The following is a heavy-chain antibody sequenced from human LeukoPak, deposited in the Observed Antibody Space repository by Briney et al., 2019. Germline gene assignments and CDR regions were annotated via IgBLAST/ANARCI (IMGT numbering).Heavy chain of an antibody. CDR1: GGSISSSSYY. V-gene: IGHV4-39*07. CDR3: ARDQYSGSYYFDY. Sequence: PSETLSLTCTVSGGSISSSSYYWGWIRQPPGKGLEWIGSVYYSGSTYYKLSLKSRVTISVDKSKNQFSLKLSSVTAADTAVYYCARDQYSGSYYFDYWGQGTLVTVSS. CDR2: VYYSGST. J-gene: IGHJ4*02. D-gene: IGHD1-26*01.